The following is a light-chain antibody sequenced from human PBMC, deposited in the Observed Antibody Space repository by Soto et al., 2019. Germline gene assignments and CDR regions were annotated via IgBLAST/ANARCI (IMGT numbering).Light chain of an antibody. V-gene: IGLV4-69*01. CDR3: QTWGTGIQV. J-gene: IGLJ1*01. CDR2: LNSDGSH. Sequence: QLVLTQSPSASAPLGASVKLTCTLSSGHSSYAIAWHQQQPEKGPRYFMKLNSDGSHSKGDGIPDRFSGSSSGAERYLTISSLQSEDEADYYCQTWGTGIQVFGTGTKVTVL. CDR1: SGHSSYA.